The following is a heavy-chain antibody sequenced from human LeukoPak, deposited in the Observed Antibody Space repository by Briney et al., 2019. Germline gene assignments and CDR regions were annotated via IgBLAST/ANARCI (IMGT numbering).Heavy chain of an antibody. CDR3: ARDLGSGGTCLGY. CDR2: IKPDGTEK. J-gene: IGHJ4*02. D-gene: IGHD2-15*01. CDR1: GFTFSNYW. V-gene: IGHV3-7*05. Sequence: GGSLRLSCAVSGFTFSNYWMTWVRQAPGKGLEWVANIKPDGTEKNYVDSVKGRFTISRDNAKNSLYLQMNRLTAEDTAVYFCARDLGSGGTCLGYWGQGTLVTVSS.